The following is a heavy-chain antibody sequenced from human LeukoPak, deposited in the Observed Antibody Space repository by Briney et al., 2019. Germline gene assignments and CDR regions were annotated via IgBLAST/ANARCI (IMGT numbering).Heavy chain of an antibody. CDR3: ARGRVTTGNFDY. V-gene: IGHV4-30-4*01. CDR1: GDSISSDDYH. CDR2: VYYSGVT. J-gene: IGHJ4*02. D-gene: IGHD4-17*01. Sequence: SETLSLTCTVSGDSISSDDYHWNWIRQPPGKGLDWMGYVYYSGVTYFNPSLKSRVSMSVDTSKNQFSLKLSSMTAADTAVYFCARGRVTTGNFDYWGRGALVTVSP.